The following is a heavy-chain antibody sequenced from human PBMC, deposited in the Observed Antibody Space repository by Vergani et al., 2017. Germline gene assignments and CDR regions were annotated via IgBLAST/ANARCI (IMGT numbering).Heavy chain of an antibody. J-gene: IGHJ4*02. V-gene: IGHV3-11*04. Sequence: QVQLVESGGGLVKPGGSLRLSCAASGFTFSDYYMSWIRQAPGKGLEWVSYISSSGSTIYYADSVKGRFSISRDNSKNTLYLQMNSLRAEDTAVYYCARPWDSSGYYRLFDYWGQGTLVTVSS. CDR3: ARPWDSSGYYRLFDY. D-gene: IGHD3-22*01. CDR2: ISSSGSTI. CDR1: GFTFSDYY.